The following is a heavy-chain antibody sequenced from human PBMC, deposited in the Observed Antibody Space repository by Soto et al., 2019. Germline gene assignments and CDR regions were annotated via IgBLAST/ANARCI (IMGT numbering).Heavy chain of an antibody. CDR1: GGSISSGDYY. CDR3: ARQVAAAGTDVDYYYGMDV. J-gene: IGHJ6*02. V-gene: IGHV4-30-4*01. Sequence: SETLSLTCTVSGGSISSGDYYWSWIRQPPGKGLEWIGYIYYSGSTYYNPSLKSRVTISVDTSKNQFSLKLSSVTAADTAVYYCARQVAAAGTDVDYYYGMDVWGQGTTVTVSS. D-gene: IGHD6-13*01. CDR2: IYYSGST.